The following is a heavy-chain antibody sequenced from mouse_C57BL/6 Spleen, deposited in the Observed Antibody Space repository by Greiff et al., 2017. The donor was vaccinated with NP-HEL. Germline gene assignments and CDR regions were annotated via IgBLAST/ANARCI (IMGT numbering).Heavy chain of an antibody. CDR2: ISNGGGST. D-gene: IGHD2-4*01. J-gene: IGHJ1*03. CDR1: GFTFSDYY. Sequence: EVMLVESGGGLVQPGGSLKLSCAASGFTFSDYYMYWVRQTPEKRLEWVAYISNGGGSTYYPDTVKGRFTISRDNAKNTLYLQMCRLKSEDTAMYYCARQRGYDYDYWYFDVWGTGTTVTVSS. CDR3: ARQRGYDYDYWYFDV. V-gene: IGHV5-12*01.